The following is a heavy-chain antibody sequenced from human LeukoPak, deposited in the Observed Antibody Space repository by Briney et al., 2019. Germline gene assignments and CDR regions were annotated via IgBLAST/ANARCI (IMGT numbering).Heavy chain of an antibody. CDR1: GYTFTGYY. V-gene: IGHV1-2*02. CDR2: INPNSGGT. J-gene: IGHJ6*03. D-gene: IGHD3-22*01. Sequence: ASVKVSCKASGYTFTGYYMHWVRQAPGQGLEWMGWINPNSGGTNYAQKFQGRVTMTRDTSISTAYMELSRLRSDDTAVYYCARDPNYYDSSGWYYYYMDVWGKGTTVTVSS. CDR3: ARDPNYYDSSGWYYYYMDV.